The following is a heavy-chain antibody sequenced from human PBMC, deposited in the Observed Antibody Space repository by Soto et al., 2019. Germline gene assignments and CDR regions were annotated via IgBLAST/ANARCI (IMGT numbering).Heavy chain of an antibody. J-gene: IGHJ6*02. CDR2: IIPIFSTP. CDR3: ARDKDRQQLAGNYYYAIDV. Sequence: QVQLVQSGAEVKKPGSSVTVSCKASGGTFGNSAISWVRQAPGQGLAWMGGIIPIFSTPAYAQKFQGRVTITADESTRTAYMELTRLRSEDTAVYYWARDKDRQQLAGNYYYAIDVWCQGTRVTVSS. CDR1: GGTFGNSA. V-gene: IGHV1-69*12. D-gene: IGHD3-3*02.